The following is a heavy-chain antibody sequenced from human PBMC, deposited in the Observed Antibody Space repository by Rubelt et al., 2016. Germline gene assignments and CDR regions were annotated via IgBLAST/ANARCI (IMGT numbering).Heavy chain of an antibody. D-gene: IGHD6-25*01. Sequence: QVQLQESGPGLVKPSETLSLTCTVSGGSISSYYWSWIRQPPGKGLEWIGYIYYSGSTNYNPSLKSRVTISVDTSKNQFSLKLSSVTAADTAVYYCARQRQNWFDPWGQGTLVTVSS. J-gene: IGHJ5*02. CDR3: ARQRQNWFDP. CDR1: GGSISSYY. V-gene: IGHV4-59*08. CDR2: IYYSGST.